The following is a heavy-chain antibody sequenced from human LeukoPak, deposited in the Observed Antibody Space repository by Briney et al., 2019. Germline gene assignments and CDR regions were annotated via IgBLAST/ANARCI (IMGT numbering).Heavy chain of an antibody. CDR3: ARYDSSGYYHYYYGMDV. J-gene: IGHJ6*02. CDR1: GGSISSYY. Sequence: PSETLSLTCTVSGGSISSYYWSWIRQPPGKGLEWVWYIYYSGSTNYNPSLKRRVTIPVDSSKIQCSLKLSSVTAADTAVYYCARYDSSGYYHYYYGMDVWGQGTTVTVSS. D-gene: IGHD3-22*01. CDR2: IYYSGST. V-gene: IGHV4-59*01.